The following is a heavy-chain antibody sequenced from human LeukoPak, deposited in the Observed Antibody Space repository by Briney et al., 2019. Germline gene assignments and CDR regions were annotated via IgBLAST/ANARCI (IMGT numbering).Heavy chain of an antibody. CDR3: ASQSPRAYCSGGSCYYDAFDI. CDR1: GGTFSGYA. CDR2: IIPIFGTA. Sequence: SVKVSCKASGGTFSGYAISWVGQAPGQGLEWMGGIIPIFGTANYAQKFQGRVTITADESTSTAYMELSSLRSEDTAVYYCASQSPRAYCSGGSCYYDAFDIWGQGTMVTVSS. J-gene: IGHJ3*02. D-gene: IGHD2-15*01. V-gene: IGHV1-69*01.